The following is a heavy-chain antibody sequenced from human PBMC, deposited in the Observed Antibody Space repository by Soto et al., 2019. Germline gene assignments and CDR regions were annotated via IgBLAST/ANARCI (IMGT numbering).Heavy chain of an antibody. Sequence: VQLVESGGGVVKPGTSLRLSCAASGFTLNTYGLTWAGRAQAPGLEWVAAISSDGSDKYYADSVKGRLTISRDNSKNTLYLQMHSLRAEDTAVYYCAKDQGIAASHGIDWGQGTMVTVSS. V-gene: IGHV3-30*18. D-gene: IGHD6-13*01. CDR1: GFTLNTYG. CDR2: ISSDGSDK. J-gene: IGHJ3*01. CDR3: AKDQGIAASHGID.